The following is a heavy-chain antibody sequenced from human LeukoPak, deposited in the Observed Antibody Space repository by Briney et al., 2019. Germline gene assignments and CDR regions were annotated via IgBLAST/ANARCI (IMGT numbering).Heavy chain of an antibody. CDR2: INSVGSST. CDR1: GFTFSTYW. Sequence: PGGSLRLSCAASGFTFSTYWMHWVRQAPGKGLVWVSRINSVGSSTSYAGSVKGRFTISRDNAKNTLYLQMNSLRAEDTAVYYCARFYCSSTSCLEDYWGQGTLVTVSS. V-gene: IGHV3-74*01. J-gene: IGHJ4*02. CDR3: ARFYCSSTSCLEDY. D-gene: IGHD2-2*01.